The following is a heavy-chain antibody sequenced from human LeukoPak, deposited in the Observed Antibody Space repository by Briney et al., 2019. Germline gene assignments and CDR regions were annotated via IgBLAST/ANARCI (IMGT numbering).Heavy chain of an antibody. Sequence: SETLSLTCAVYGGSFSGYYWSWIRQPPGKGLEWIGEINHSGSTNYNPSLKSRVTISVDTSKNQFSLKLSSVTAADTAVYYCARADYYGSGSYHPGWSQGTLVTVSS. J-gene: IGHJ4*02. CDR3: ARADYYGSGSYHPG. V-gene: IGHV4-34*01. CDR1: GGSFSGYY. D-gene: IGHD3-10*01. CDR2: INHSGST.